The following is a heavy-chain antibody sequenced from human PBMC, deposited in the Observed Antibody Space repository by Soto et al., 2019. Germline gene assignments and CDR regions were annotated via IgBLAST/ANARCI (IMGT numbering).Heavy chain of an antibody. Sequence: PGGSLRLSCAASGFTFSSYSMNWVRQAPGKGLEWVSSISSSSSYIYYADSMKGRFTISRDNAKNSLYLQMNSLRAEDTAVYYCARGSSYFDYWGQGTLVTVSS. CDR1: GFTFSSYS. V-gene: IGHV3-21*01. J-gene: IGHJ4*02. CDR3: ARGSSYFDY. CDR2: ISSSSSYI.